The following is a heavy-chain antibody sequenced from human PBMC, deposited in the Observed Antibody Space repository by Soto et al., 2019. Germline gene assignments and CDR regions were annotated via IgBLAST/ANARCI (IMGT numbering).Heavy chain of an antibody. CDR1: GFTFSSYT. V-gene: IGHV3-23*01. J-gene: IGHJ4*02. CDR2: ISGSGSST. Sequence: EVQLLESGGGLVEPGGSRRLSCAASGFTFSSYTMSWVRQAPGKGLEWVSTISGSGSSTYSADSVKGRFTISRDNSKNTLYLQMNSLRVEDTAIYYCSKAGGIDCWGQGTLVTVSS. D-gene: IGHD3-16*01. CDR3: SKAGGIDC.